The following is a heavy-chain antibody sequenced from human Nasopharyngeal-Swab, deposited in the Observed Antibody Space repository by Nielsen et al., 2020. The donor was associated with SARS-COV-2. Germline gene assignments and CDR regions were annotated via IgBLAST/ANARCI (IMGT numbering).Heavy chain of an antibody. CDR1: GGSISSGGYY. CDR2: IDYSGNT. CDR3: ARARSSITIFGVVNPVDAFDI. Sequence: LRLSCTVSGGSISSGGYYWSWIRQHPGKGLEWIGYIDYSGNTYYNPSLKSRVTISVDTSKNQFSLKLSSVTAADTAVYYCARARSSITIFGVVNPVDAFDIWGQGTMVTVSS. V-gene: IGHV4-31*03. J-gene: IGHJ3*02. D-gene: IGHD3-3*01.